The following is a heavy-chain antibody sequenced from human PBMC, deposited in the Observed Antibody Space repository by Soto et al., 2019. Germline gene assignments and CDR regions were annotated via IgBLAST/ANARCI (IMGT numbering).Heavy chain of an antibody. Sequence: SETLSLTCAVYGGSFSGHSWTWIRQSPGKGLEWIGDINHSGRVNYSPSLKSRVTISLDTSKNQFSLTLSAVTAADTAMYYCSTKAYDTNGYYRFDPWGQGTLVTVSS. CDR1: GGSFSGHS. CDR3: STKAYDTNGYYRFDP. D-gene: IGHD3-22*01. J-gene: IGHJ5*01. CDR2: INHSGRV. V-gene: IGHV4-34*01.